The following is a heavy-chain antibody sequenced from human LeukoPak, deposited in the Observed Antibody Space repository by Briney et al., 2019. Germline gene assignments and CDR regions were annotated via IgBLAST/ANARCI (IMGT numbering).Heavy chain of an antibody. Sequence: GGSLRLSCAASGFTFSGYSMNWVRPAPGKGLEWVSSISSSSSYIYYADSVKGRFTISRDNAKNSLYLQMNSLRAEDTAVYYCARYSSSSPFDYWGQETLVTVSS. V-gene: IGHV3-21*01. D-gene: IGHD6-6*01. CDR2: ISSSSSYI. J-gene: IGHJ4*02. CDR3: ARYSSSSPFDY. CDR1: GFTFSGYS.